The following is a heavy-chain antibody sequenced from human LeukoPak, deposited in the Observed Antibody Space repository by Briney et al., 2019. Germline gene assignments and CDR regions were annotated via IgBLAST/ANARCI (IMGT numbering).Heavy chain of an antibody. V-gene: IGHV3-23*01. CDR3: ATDPMVRGATWNAFDM. J-gene: IGHJ3*02. D-gene: IGHD3-10*01. Sequence: GGSLRLSCAASGFTFSSYAMSWVRQAPGKGLEWVSAISGSGGSTYYADSVKGRFTISRDNSKNTLYLQMNSLRAEDTAVYYCATDPMVRGATWNAFDMWGQGTMVTVSS. CDR1: GFTFSSYA. CDR2: ISGSGGST.